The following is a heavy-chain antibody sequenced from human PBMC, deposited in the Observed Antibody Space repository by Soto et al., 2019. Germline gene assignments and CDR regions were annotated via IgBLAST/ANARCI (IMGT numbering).Heavy chain of an antibody. CDR2: IYYSGST. D-gene: IGHD3-10*01. CDR1: GGSVSSGAYY. Sequence: LSLTCTVSGGSVSSGAYYWTWIRQRPGKGLEWIGYIYYSGSTYYSPSLKSRLSISLDTSKNQFSLRLSSVTAADTAMYYCARARADSAGSSLGRRLDVWGQGTTVTVSS. V-gene: IGHV4-31*03. CDR3: ARARADSAGSSLGRRLDV. J-gene: IGHJ6*02.